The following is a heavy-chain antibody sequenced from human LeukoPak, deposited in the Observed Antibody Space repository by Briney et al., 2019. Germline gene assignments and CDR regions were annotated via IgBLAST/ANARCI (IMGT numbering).Heavy chain of an antibody. D-gene: IGHD4-17*01. V-gene: IGHV7-4-1*02. J-gene: IGHJ6*02. CDR2: INTNTGNP. CDR3: ARAYGDPPYYYGMDV. Sequence: GASETVSCLASGYTFTSYAMNWVRQAPGQGLEWMGWINTNTGNPTYAQGFTGRFVFSLDTSVSTAYLQISSLKAEDTAVYYCARAYGDPPYYYGMDVWGRGTTVTVSS. CDR1: GYTFTSYA.